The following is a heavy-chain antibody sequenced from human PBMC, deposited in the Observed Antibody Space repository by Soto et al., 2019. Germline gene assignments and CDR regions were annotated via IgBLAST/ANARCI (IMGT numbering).Heavy chain of an antibody. D-gene: IGHD3-22*01. J-gene: IGHJ4*01. Sequence: GGSLRLSCAASGFTFSSYAMSWVRQAPGKGLEWVSAISGSGGSTYYADSVKGRFTISRDNSKNTLYLQMNSLRAEDTAVYYCARAEYFYESSGYYAAPLFDHWGHGVLVTVSS. CDR1: GFTFSSYA. CDR2: ISGSGGST. CDR3: ARAEYFYESSGYYAAPLFDH. V-gene: IGHV3-23*01.